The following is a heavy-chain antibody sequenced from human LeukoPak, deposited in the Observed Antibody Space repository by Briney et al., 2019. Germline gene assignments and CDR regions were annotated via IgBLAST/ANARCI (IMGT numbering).Heavy chain of an antibody. CDR1: GVSISSGGYS. CDR2: IYHSGST. CDR3: ASYYYYGSGSYFDY. V-gene: IGHV4-30-2*01. D-gene: IGHD3-10*01. Sequence: SETLSLTCAVSGVSISSGGYSWSWIRQPPGKGLEWIGYIYHSGSTYYNPSLKSRVTIPVDRSKNQFSLKLSSVTAADTAVYYCASYYYYGSGSYFDYWGQGTLVTVSS. J-gene: IGHJ4*02.